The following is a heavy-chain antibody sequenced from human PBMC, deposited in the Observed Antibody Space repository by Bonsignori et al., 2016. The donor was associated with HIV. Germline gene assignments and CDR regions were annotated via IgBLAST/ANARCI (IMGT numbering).Heavy chain of an antibody. CDR2: ISWNGDTT. D-gene: IGHD4-11*01. V-gene: IGHV3-43*01. J-gene: IGHJ6*03. CDR3: AKDSHPRRSDSNYYYYIDV. CDR1: GFSFEDYT. Sequence: GGSLRLSCAVSGFSFEDYTVHWVRQAPGKGLEWVSLISWNGDTTHYVDSVKGRFTISRDNSRTSLYLQMNTLTHEDTALYFCAKDSHPRRSDSNYYYYIDVWGEGTAVTVSS.